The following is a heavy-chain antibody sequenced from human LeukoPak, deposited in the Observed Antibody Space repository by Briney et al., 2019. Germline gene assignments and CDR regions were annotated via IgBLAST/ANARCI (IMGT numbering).Heavy chain of an antibody. V-gene: IGHV4-34*01. CDR1: GGSFSGYY. CDR2: IYYSGST. D-gene: IGHD5-12*01. Sequence: PSETLSLTCAVYGGSFSGYYWSRIRQPPGKGLEWIGSIYYSGSTYYNPSLKSRVTISVDTSKNQFSLKLSSVTAADTAVYYCATQGGYSGYDPWGQGTLVTVSS. CDR3: ATQGGYSGYDP. J-gene: IGHJ5*02.